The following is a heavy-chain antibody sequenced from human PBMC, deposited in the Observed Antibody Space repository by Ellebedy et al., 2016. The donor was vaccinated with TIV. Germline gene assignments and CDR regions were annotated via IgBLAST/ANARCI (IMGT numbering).Heavy chain of an antibody. Sequence: SETLSLXXTVSGGSISSYYWSWIRQPPGKGLEWIGYIYYSGSTNYNPSLKSRVTISVDTSKNQFSLKLSSVTAADTAVYYCARETPDSSGSLYYFDYWGQGTLVTVSS. CDR3: ARETPDSSGSLYYFDY. J-gene: IGHJ4*02. D-gene: IGHD3-22*01. V-gene: IGHV4-59*01. CDR2: IYYSGST. CDR1: GGSISSYY.